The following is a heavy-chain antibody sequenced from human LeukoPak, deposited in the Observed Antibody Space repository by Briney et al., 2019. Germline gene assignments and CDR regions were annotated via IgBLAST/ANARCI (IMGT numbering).Heavy chain of an antibody. CDR1: GGSISVYY. V-gene: IGHV4-59*01. J-gene: IGHJ3*02. D-gene: IGHD2-21*02. CDR2: IYYSGTT. CDR3: ARVGCGGDCYTDAFDI. Sequence: SETLSLTCTVSGGSISVYYWSWIRQPPGKGLEWIGYIYYSGTTNHNPSLKSRITISVDTSKNQFSLKVRSVTAADTAVYYCARVGCGGDCYTDAFDIWGQGTMVTVSS.